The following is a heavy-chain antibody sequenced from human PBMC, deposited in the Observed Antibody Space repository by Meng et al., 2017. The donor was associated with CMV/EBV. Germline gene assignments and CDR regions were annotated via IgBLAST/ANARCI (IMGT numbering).Heavy chain of an antibody. Sequence: GGSLRLSCAASGFTFSSYWMSWVRQAPGKGLEWVSAISGGGGSTYYADSVKGRFTISRDNSKNTLYLQMNSLRAEDTAVYYCAKTTAVDTRSYYYYGMDVWGQGTTVTVSS. CDR1: GFTFSSYW. D-gene: IGHD6-13*01. J-gene: IGHJ6*02. CDR3: AKTTAVDTRSYYYYGMDV. V-gene: IGHV3-23*01. CDR2: ISGGGGST.